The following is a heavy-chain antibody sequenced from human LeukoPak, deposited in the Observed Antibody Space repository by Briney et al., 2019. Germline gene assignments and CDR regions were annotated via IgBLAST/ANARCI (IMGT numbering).Heavy chain of an antibody. Sequence: PGGSLRLSCAASGFTFSSYAMSWVRQAPGKGLEWVSAISGSGGSTYYADSVKGRFTISRDNSKNTLYLQMNSLRAEDTAVYYCAHIAAAGPVGPPDYWGQGTLVTVSS. CDR1: GFTFSSYA. CDR2: ISGSGGST. CDR3: AHIAAAGPVGPPDY. V-gene: IGHV3-23*01. J-gene: IGHJ4*02. D-gene: IGHD6-13*01.